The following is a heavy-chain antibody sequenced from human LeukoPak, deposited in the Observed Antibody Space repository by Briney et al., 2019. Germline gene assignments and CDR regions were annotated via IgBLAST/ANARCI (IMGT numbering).Heavy chain of an antibody. CDR1: GGSISSGGYY. V-gene: IGHV4-31*03. Sequence: TSETLSLTCTVSGGSISSGGYYWSWIRQHPGKGLEWIGYIYYSGSTYYNPSLKSRVTISVDASKNQFSLKLSSVTAADTAVYYCASSYSNGWYDYWGQGTLVTVSS. CDR3: ASSYSNGWYDY. CDR2: IYYSGST. D-gene: IGHD4-11*01. J-gene: IGHJ4*02.